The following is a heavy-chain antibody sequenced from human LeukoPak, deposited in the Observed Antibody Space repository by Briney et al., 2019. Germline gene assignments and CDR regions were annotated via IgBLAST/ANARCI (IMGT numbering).Heavy chain of an antibody. D-gene: IGHD3-9*01. CDR3: ARGPLRYFDWLWAPNWFDP. Sequence: SVKVSCKASGGTFSSYAISWVRQAPGQGLEWMGGIIPIFGTANYAQKFQGRVTVTADKSTSTAYMELSSLRSEDTAVYYCARGPLRYFDWLWAPNWFDPWGQGTLVTVSS. V-gene: IGHV1-69*06. J-gene: IGHJ5*02. CDR1: GGTFSSYA. CDR2: IIPIFGTA.